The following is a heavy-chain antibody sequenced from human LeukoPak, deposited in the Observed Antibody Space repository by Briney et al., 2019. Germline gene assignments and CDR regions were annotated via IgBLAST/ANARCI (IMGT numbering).Heavy chain of an antibody. CDR1: GYTLTELS. V-gene: IGHV1-24*01. Sequence: ASVKVSCKGSGYTLTELSMHWVRQAPGKGLEWMGGFYPEDGGRIYAQKFQGRVTMTEDTSTDTAYMALSSLRSEDTAVNYCATRLTTVTITGHFQHWGQGTLVTVSS. CDR3: ATRLTTVTITGHFQH. D-gene: IGHD4-11*01. J-gene: IGHJ1*01. CDR2: FYPEDGGR.